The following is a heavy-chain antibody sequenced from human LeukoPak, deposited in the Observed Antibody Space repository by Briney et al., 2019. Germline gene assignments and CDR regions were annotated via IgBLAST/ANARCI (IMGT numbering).Heavy chain of an antibody. D-gene: IGHD5-18*01. CDR3: VRDHGYDFDY. CDR1: GDSASSNTAA. V-gene: IGHV6-1*01. Sequence: QALSLTCAISGDSASSNTAAWNWIRQSPSRGLEWLGRTYYRSKWYNDYAGSVKSRITINPDTSKNQFSLQLNSVTPEDTAVYYCVRDHGYDFDYWGRGTLVTVSS. J-gene: IGHJ4*02. CDR2: TYYRSKWYN.